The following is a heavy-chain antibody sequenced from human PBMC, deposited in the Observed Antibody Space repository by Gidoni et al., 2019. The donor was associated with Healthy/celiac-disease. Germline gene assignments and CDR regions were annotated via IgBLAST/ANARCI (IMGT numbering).Heavy chain of an antibody. CDR1: GFTVSSNY. Sequence: EVQLVETGGGLIQPGGSLRLSCAASGFTVSSNYMSWVRQAPGKGLEWVSVIYSGGSTYYADSVKGRFTISRDNSKNTLYLQMNSLRAEDTAVYYCARSPNIAVAGPLPADYWGQGTLVTVSS. V-gene: IGHV3-53*02. D-gene: IGHD6-19*01. CDR3: ARSPNIAVAGPLPADY. CDR2: IYSGGST. J-gene: IGHJ4*02.